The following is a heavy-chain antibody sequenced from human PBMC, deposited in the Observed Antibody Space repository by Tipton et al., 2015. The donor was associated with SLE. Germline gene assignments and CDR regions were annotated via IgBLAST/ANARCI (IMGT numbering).Heavy chain of an antibody. CDR3: ARRGIAVPGLDY. CDR2: MSSSSGYT. CDR1: GFTVSRNY. V-gene: IGHV3-11*03. J-gene: IGHJ4*02. D-gene: IGHD6-19*01. Sequence: SLRLSCAASGFTVSRNYMSWVRQAPGKGLEWVSYMSSSSGYTNYADSVKGRFTISRDNAKNSLYLQMNSLRADDTAVYYCARRGIAVPGLDYWGQGTLVNVSS.